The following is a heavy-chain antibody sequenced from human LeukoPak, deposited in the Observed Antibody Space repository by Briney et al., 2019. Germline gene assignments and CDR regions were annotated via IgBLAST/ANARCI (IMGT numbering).Heavy chain of an antibody. D-gene: IGHD5-18*01. CDR2: INYSGST. CDR1: GGSISSYY. Sequence: PSETLSLTCTVSGGSISSYYWSWIRQPPGKGLEWIGYINYSGSTNYNPSLKSRLTISVDTSKDQFSLKLSSVTAADTALYYCARVGIQVWPPPYYFDYWGQGTLVTVSS. J-gene: IGHJ4*02. CDR3: ARVGIQVWPPPYYFDY. V-gene: IGHV4-59*01.